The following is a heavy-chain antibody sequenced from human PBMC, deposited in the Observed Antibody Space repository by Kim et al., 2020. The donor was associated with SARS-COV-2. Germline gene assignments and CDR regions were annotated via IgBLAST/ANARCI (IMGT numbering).Heavy chain of an antibody. CDR3: VNSESHYYDSSGYLDY. V-gene: IGHV3-64D*09. D-gene: IGHD3-22*01. Sequence: GGSLRLSCSASGFTFSSYAMHWVRQAPGKGLEYVSAISSNGGSTYYADSVKGRFTISRDNSKNTLYLQMSSLRAEDTAVYYCVNSESHYYDSSGYLDYWGQGTLVTVSS. CDR1: GFTFSSYA. CDR2: ISSNGGST. J-gene: IGHJ4*02.